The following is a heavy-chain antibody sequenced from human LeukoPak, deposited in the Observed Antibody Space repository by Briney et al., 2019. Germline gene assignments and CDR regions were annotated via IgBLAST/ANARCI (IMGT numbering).Heavy chain of an antibody. CDR2: IYYSGST. CDR3: ARAVVVPAAIGWFDP. D-gene: IGHD2-2*02. V-gene: IGHV4-31*03. Sequence: SQTLSLTCTVSGGSTSSGGYYWSWIRQHPGKGLEWIGYIYYSGSTYYNPSLKSRVTISVDTSKNQFSLKLSSVTAADTAVYYCARAVVVPAAIGWFDPWGQGTLVTVSS. CDR1: GGSTSSGGYY. J-gene: IGHJ5*02.